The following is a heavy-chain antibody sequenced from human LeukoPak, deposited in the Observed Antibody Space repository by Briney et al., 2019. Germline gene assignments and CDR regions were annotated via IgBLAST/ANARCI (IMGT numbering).Heavy chain of an antibody. CDR3: AKEGYYDILTGYYSPAGMDV. Sequence: GGSLRLSCAASGFTFSNYAMSWVRQAPGKGLEWVSAINDNGGNTYYADSVKGRFTISRDNSKNTLYLQMNSLRAEDTAVYYCAKEGYYDILTGYYSPAGMDVWGQGTTVTVSS. D-gene: IGHD3-9*01. J-gene: IGHJ6*02. V-gene: IGHV3-23*01. CDR1: GFTFSNYA. CDR2: INDNGGNT.